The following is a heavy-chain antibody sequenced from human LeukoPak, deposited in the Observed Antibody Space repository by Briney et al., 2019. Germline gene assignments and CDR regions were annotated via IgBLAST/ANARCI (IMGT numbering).Heavy chain of an antibody. J-gene: IGHJ3*02. CDR1: GFTFSSYA. V-gene: IGHV3-30-3*01. CDR2: ISYDGSNK. D-gene: IGHD4-17*01. CDR3: ASSSYGDYVAFDI. Sequence: GGSLRLSCAASGFTFSSYAMHWVRQAPGKGLEWVAVISYDGSNKYYVDSVKGRFTISRDNSKNTLYLQMNSLRAEDTAVYYCASSSYGDYVAFDIWGQGTMVTVSS.